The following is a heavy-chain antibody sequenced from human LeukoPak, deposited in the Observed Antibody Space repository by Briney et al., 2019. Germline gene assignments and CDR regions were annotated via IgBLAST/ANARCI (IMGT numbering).Heavy chain of an antibody. D-gene: IGHD6-19*01. Sequence: SQTLSLTCAISGDSVSNNSAAWNWIRQSPSRGLEWLGRTYFRSEWYNDYAVSVKSRITINADTSNNQFSLHMNSVTPEDTAVYYCARSFLAAVAGYTAFDYWGQGTLVTVSS. CDR3: ARSFLAAVAGYTAFDY. V-gene: IGHV6-1*01. J-gene: IGHJ4*02. CDR2: TYFRSEWYN. CDR1: GDSVSNNSAA.